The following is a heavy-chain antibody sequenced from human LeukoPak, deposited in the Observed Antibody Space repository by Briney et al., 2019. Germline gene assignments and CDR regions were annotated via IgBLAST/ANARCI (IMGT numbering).Heavy chain of an antibody. J-gene: IGHJ4*02. CDR3: ARRPVRQTYYYDSSGYHAFDY. CDR2: IYTSGTT. CDR1: GGSITTFF. Sequence: SETLSLTCTVSGGSITTFFWSWIRQPAGKGLEWIGRIYTSGTTNYNPSLKSRVTMSVDTSKNQFSLKLSSVTAADTAVYYCARRPVRQTYYYDSSGYHAFDYWGQGTLVTVSS. V-gene: IGHV4-4*07. D-gene: IGHD3-22*01.